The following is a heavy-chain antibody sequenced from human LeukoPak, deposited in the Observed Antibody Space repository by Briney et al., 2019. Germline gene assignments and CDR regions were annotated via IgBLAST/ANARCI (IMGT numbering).Heavy chain of an antibody. V-gene: IGHV3-30*02. CDR2: IRYDGTGQ. J-gene: IGHJ4*02. CDR1: GYTFSDYG. Sequence: GGSLRLSCAASGYTFSDYGMHWVRQAPGKGLEWAASIRYDGTGQYYADSVKGRFTISRDNSKNTLYLQMNSLRAEDTAVYYCAKVAYCSSTSCPISNFDYWGQGTLVTVSS. D-gene: IGHD2-2*01. CDR3: AKVAYCSSTSCPISNFDY.